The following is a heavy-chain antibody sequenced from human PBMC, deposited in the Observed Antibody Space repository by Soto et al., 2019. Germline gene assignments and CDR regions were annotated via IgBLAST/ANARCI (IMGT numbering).Heavy chain of an antibody. CDR1: GFTFNSLS. Sequence: QVQLVESGGGMVQAGTSLRLSCTGSGFTFNSLSLHWVRQGPDKGLEWVAVVSFDGRVTYYADSVKGRFTVSRDNSKNTIYLQANRLRAEDKAVYYCAREHYGDSQYFDYWGQGTLVTVSS. J-gene: IGHJ4*02. CDR3: AREHYGDSQYFDY. V-gene: IGHV3-30*04. D-gene: IGHD2-21*02. CDR2: VSFDGRVT.